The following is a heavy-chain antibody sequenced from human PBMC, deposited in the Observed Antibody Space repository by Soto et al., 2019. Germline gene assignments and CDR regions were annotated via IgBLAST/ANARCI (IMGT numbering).Heavy chain of an antibody. D-gene: IGHD3-9*01. Sequence: PGESLKISCKGSGYSFTSYWIGWVRQMPGKGLEWMGIIYPGNSDTRYSPSFQGQVTISADTSISTAYLEWSSLKASDTAIYYCARHVYYDVLKKNCWGQGTLVTVSS. V-gene: IGHV5-51*01. J-gene: IGHJ4*02. CDR2: IYPGNSDT. CDR1: GYSFTSYW. CDR3: ARHVYYDVLKKNC.